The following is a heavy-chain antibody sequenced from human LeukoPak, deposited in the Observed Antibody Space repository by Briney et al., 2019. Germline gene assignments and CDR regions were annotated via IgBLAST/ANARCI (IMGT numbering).Heavy chain of an antibody. D-gene: IGHD2-2*01. V-gene: IGHV4-30-2*01. CDR2: IYHSGST. CDR1: GGSISSYS. Sequence: SETLSLTCTVSGGSISSYSWSWIRQPPGKGLEWIGYIYHSGSTYYNPSLKSRVTISVDRSKNQFSLKLSSVTAADTAVYYCARAQIVVVPAAIQYYFDYWGQGTLVTVSS. CDR3: ARAQIVVVPAAIQYYFDY. J-gene: IGHJ4*02.